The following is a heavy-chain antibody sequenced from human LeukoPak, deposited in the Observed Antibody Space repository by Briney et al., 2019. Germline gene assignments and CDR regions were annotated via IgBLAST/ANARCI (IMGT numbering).Heavy chain of an antibody. J-gene: IGHJ5*02. CDR2: ISAYNGNT. Sequence: ASVKVSCKASGYTFTSYAMHWVRQAPGQGLEWMGWISAYNGNTNYAQKFQGRVTMTTDTSTSTAYMELRSLRSDDTAVYYCARAPERLGWFDPWGQGTLVTVSS. CDR3: ARAPERLGWFDP. CDR1: GYTFTSYA. V-gene: IGHV1-18*01. D-gene: IGHD1-1*01.